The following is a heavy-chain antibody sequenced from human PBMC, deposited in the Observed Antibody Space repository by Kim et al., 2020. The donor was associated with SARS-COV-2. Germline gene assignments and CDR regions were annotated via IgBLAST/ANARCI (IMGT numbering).Heavy chain of an antibody. V-gene: IGHV4-59*13. D-gene: IGHD3-10*01. Sequence: SETLSLTCTVSGGSISSYYWSWIRQPPGKGLEWIGYIYYSGSTNYNPSLKSRVTISVDTSKNQFSLKLSSVTAADTAVYYCARDFTPPGPKNIWFGVPADWGQGTLVTVSS. CDR2: IYYSGST. CDR1: GGSISSYY. J-gene: IGHJ4*02. CDR3: ARDFTPPGPKNIWFGVPAD.